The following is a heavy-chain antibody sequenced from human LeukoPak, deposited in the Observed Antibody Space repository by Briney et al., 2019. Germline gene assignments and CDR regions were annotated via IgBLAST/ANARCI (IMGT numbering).Heavy chain of an antibody. CDR2: IYYSGST. J-gene: IGHJ3*02. D-gene: IGHD2-15*01. CDR1: GGSISSSSYY. V-gene: IGHV4-39*01. Sequence: PSETLSLTCTVSGGSISSSSYYWGWIRQPPGKGLEWLGCIYYSGSTYYNPSLKSRVTISVDTSKNQFSLKLSSVTAADTAVYYSARHRGINCSCGSCYGLDAFDIWGQGTMVTVSS. CDR3: ARHRGINCSCGSCYGLDAFDI.